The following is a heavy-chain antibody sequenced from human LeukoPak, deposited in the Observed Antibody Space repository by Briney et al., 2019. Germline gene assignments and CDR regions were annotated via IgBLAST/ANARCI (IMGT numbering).Heavy chain of an antibody. CDR3: ARLRGYSYGSLDY. V-gene: IGHV4-59*05. Sequence: PSETLSLTCTVSGGSIGTYYWSWIRQPPGKGLEWIGSIYYSGSTYYNPSLKSRGTISVDTSKNQFSLKLSSVTAADTAVYYCARLRGYSYGSLDYWGQGTLVTVSS. CDR1: GGSIGTYY. CDR2: IYYSGST. D-gene: IGHD5-18*01. J-gene: IGHJ4*02.